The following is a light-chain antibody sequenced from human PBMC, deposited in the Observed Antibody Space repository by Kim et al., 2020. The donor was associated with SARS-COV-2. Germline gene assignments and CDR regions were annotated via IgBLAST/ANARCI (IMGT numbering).Light chain of an antibody. Sequence: RANINCKSSQSVLYSSNKQNYLAWYQQKPGQPPKLLIYWASTREYGVPDRFSGSGSGTDFTLTISSLQAEDVAVYYCQKYYSTPYTFGQGTKLEI. J-gene: IGKJ2*01. CDR2: WAS. CDR3: QKYYSTPYT. CDR1: QSVLYSSNKQNY. V-gene: IGKV4-1*01.